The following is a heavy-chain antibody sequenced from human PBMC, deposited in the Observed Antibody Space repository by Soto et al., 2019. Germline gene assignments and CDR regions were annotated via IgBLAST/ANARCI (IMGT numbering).Heavy chain of an antibody. CDR1: GGSISSGGYY. D-gene: IGHD2-2*01. V-gene: IGHV4-31*03. CDR2: IYYSGST. Sequence: PSETLSLTCTVSGGSISSGGYYWSWIRQHPGKGLEWIGYIYYSGSTYYNPSLKSRVTISVDTSKNQLSLKLSSVTAADTAVYYCARLPEDYYFDYWGQGTLVTVSS. J-gene: IGHJ4*02. CDR3: ARLPEDYYFDY.